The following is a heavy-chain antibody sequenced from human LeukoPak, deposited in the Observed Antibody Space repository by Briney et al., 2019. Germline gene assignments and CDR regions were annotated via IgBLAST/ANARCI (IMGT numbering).Heavy chain of an antibody. CDR1: GFTFDDYA. CDR2: MNGDGSGT. CDR3: ARGCSGNSCYRSDY. J-gene: IGHJ4*02. Sequence: GGSLRLSCAASGFTFDDYAMYWVRQAPGKGLVWVSRMNGDGSGTNYADSVRGRFTISRDNAKNTLFLQMNSLGVDDTAVYYCARGCSGNSCYRSDYWGQGTLVTVSS. V-gene: IGHV3-74*01. D-gene: IGHD2-15*01.